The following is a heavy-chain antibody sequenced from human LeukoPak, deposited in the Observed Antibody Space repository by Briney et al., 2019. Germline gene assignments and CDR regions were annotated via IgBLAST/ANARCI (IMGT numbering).Heavy chain of an antibody. J-gene: IGHJ1*01. CDR3: AKEEGPRYWNDVPESNS. CDR2: ISYDGSNK. Sequence: PGGSLRLSCAASGFTFSSYGMHWVRQAPGKGLEWVAVISYDGSNKYYADSVKGRFTISRDNSKNTLYLQMNSLRAEDTAVYYCAKEEGPRYWNDVPESNSWGQGTLVTVSS. CDR1: GFTFSSYG. V-gene: IGHV3-30*18. D-gene: IGHD1-1*01.